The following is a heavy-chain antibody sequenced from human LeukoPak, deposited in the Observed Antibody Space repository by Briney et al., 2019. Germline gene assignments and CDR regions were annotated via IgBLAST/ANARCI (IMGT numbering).Heavy chain of an antibody. D-gene: IGHD2-15*01. V-gene: IGHV3-23*01. CDR1: GFTFSSSG. Sequence: GGSLRLSCAASGFTFSSSGMTWVRQAPGKGLEWVSTITGSVVNTYYADSVKGRFTISRENSKSMLYLQMNSLRAEDTALYYCAKDYTGSSDNWGQGTLVTVSS. J-gene: IGHJ4*02. CDR2: ITGSVVNT. CDR3: AKDYTGSSDN.